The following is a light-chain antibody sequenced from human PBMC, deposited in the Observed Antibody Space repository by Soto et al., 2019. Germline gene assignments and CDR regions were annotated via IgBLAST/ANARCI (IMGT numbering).Light chain of an antibody. Sequence: QSALTQPASVAGSPGQSITISCTGSSSDVGGYDYVSWYQQHPGKAPKLIIYDVTNRPSGVSNRFSGSKSGNTASLTISGLQAEDESDYYCSSYSTSTDFVVFGGGTKLTVL. V-gene: IGLV2-14*01. CDR3: SSYSTSTDFVV. CDR2: DVT. J-gene: IGLJ2*01. CDR1: SSDVGGYDY.